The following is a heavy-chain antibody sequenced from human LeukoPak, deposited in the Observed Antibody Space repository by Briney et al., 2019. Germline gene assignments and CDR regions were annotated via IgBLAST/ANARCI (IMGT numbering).Heavy chain of an antibody. CDR3: AREGTNSGKYRWWFDP. CDR2: ISYDGSNE. V-gene: IGHV3-30-3*01. CDR1: GFTFDTYA. D-gene: IGHD1-26*01. J-gene: IGHJ5*02. Sequence: GGSLRLSCAASGFTFDTYAFHWVRQAPGKGLEWVAGISYDGSNEHYADSVKGRFTISRDNSKNSLYLQMNSLITEDTAVYYCAREGTNSGKYRWWFDPWGQGNLVTVSS.